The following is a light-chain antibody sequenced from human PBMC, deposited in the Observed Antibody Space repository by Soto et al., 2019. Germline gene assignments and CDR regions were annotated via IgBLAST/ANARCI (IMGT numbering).Light chain of an antibody. Sequence: QSVLTQPPSASGAPGQRVTISCTGSSSNIGAGYDVHWYQQLPGTAPKLLIYDNNHRPSGVPDRFSGSKSGTSASLAITGLQAEDEADYYCQSSDSSLSGHVIFGGGTKLTVL. V-gene: IGLV1-40*01. CDR1: SSNIGAGYD. CDR3: QSSDSSLSGHVI. J-gene: IGLJ2*01. CDR2: DNN.